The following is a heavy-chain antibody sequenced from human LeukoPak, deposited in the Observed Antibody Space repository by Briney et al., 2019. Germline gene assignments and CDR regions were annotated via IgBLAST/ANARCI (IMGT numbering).Heavy chain of an antibody. D-gene: IGHD7-27*01. CDR3: ASSGGGWGTETFDY. CDR1: GYTFTGYY. Sequence: ASVKVSCKASGYTFTGYYMHWVRQAPGQGLEWMGRINPNSGGTNYAQKFQGRVTMTRDTSISTAYMELSRLRSNDTAVYYCASSGGGWGTETFDYWGQGTLVTVSS. V-gene: IGHV1-2*06. CDR2: INPNSGGT. J-gene: IGHJ4*02.